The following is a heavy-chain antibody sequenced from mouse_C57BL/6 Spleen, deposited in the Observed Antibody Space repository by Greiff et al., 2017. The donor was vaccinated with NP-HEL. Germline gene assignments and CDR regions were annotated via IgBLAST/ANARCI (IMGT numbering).Heavy chain of an antibody. CDR1: GYTFTSYW. D-gene: IGHD2-1*01. Sequence: QVQLKQSGAELVRPGSSVKLSCKASGYTFTSYWMHWVKQRPIQGLEWIGNIYPSDSETHYNQKFKDKATLTVDKSSSTAYMQLSSLTSEGAAVYYGATGYGNYGFAYWGQGTLVTVSA. V-gene: IGHV1-52*01. CDR3: ATGYGNYGFAY. CDR2: IYPSDSET. J-gene: IGHJ3*01.